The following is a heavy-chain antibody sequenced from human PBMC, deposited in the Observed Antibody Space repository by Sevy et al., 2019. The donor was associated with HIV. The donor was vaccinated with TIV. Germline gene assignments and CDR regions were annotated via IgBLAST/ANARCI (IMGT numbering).Heavy chain of an antibody. Sequence: GGSLRLSCAASGFTFSSYAMSWVRQAPGKGLEWVSAISGSGGSTYYADSVKGRFTISRDNSKNTLYLQMNSLRAEDTAVYYCAKLALAGPTTNSWFDPRGQGTLVTVSS. V-gene: IGHV3-23*01. CDR1: GFTFSSYA. D-gene: IGHD4-17*01. J-gene: IGHJ5*02. CDR2: ISGSGGST. CDR3: AKLALAGPTTNSWFDP.